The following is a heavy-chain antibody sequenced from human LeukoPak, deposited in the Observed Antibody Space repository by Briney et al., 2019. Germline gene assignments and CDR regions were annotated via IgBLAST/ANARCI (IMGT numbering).Heavy chain of an antibody. CDR3: ARGLYSSGWYHNWFDP. V-gene: IGHV4-34*01. J-gene: IGHJ5*02. CDR2: INHSGST. CDR1: GGSFSGYY. Sequence: PSETLSLTCAVYGGSFSGYYWSWIRQPPGKGLEWIGEINHSGSTNYNPSLKSRVTISVDTFKNQFSLKLSSVTAADTAVYYCARGLYSSGWYHNWFDPWGQGTLVTVSS. D-gene: IGHD6-19*01.